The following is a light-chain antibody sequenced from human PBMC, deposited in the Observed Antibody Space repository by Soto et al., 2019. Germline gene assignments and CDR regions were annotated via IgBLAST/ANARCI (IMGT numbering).Light chain of an antibody. J-gene: IGKJ5*01. CDR2: DAS. CDR3: QQRSNWPPRIT. Sequence: EIVLTQSPAMLSLSPGERATLSCRARQSVSSFLAWYQQKPGQAPRLLIYDASSRATGIPARFSGSGSGTDFTLTISSLEPEDFAVYYCQQRSNWPPRITFGQGTRLEIK. CDR1: QSVSSF. V-gene: IGKV3-11*01.